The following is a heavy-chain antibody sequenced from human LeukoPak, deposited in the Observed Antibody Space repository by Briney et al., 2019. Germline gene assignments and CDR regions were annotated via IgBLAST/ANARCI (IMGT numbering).Heavy chain of an antibody. CDR1: GYSFTSFG. D-gene: IGHD3-22*01. V-gene: IGHV7-4-1*02. CDR3: ARGYYYYDSSDWGAFDI. CDR2: INTNTGNP. Sequence: ASVKVSCKASGYSFTSFGMNWVRQAPGQGLEWMGWINTNTGNPTYAQGFTGRFVFSLDTSVSTAYLQISSLKAEDTAVYYCARGYYYYDSSDWGAFDIWGQGTMVTVSS. J-gene: IGHJ3*02.